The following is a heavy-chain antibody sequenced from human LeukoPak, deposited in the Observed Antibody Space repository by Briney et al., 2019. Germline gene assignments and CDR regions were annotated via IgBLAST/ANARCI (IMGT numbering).Heavy chain of an antibody. J-gene: IGHJ5*02. V-gene: IGHV4-38-2*02. CDR1: GYSISSNYY. CDR3: ARRTNYYGSGSYYKLSWFDP. Sequence: SETLSLTCIVSGYSISSNYYWGWIRQPPGKGLEWIGSIHHNGKNYYNPSLKSRVTISIDTSKNQFSLKLSSVTAADTAVYYCARRTNYYGSGSYYKLSWFDPWGQGTLVTVSS. D-gene: IGHD3-10*01. CDR2: IHHNGKN.